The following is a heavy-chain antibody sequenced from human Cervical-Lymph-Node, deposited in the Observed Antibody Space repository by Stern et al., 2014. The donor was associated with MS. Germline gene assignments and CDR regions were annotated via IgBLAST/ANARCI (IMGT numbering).Heavy chain of an antibody. J-gene: IGHJ6*02. CDR1: GASINKFY. CDR2: IYPSGTT. V-gene: IGHV4-4*07. D-gene: IGHD3-16*01. CDR3: ARDPGMKNDYVWGRNPLYGMDV. Sequence: QVQLQESGPGLVKPSETVSLTCSVSGASINKFYWSWIRQPAGKGLEWIGRIYPSGTTNKNPSLASRVTLSIDTSKNDFSLRLISVTAADTAVYYCARDPGMKNDYVWGRNPLYGMDVWGQGTTVIVSS.